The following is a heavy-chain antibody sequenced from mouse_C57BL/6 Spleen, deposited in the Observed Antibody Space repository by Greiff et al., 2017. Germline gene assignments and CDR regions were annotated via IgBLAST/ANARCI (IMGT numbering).Heavy chain of an antibody. Sequence: VQLQQPGAELVKPGASVKMSCKASGYTFTSYWITWVKQRPGQGLEWIGDIYPGSGSTNYNEKFKSKATLTVDTSSSTAYMQLSSLTSEDSAVYYCARVDYGVYYAMDYWGQGTSVTVSS. V-gene: IGHV1-55*01. D-gene: IGHD1-1*01. CDR3: ARVDYGVYYAMDY. CDR1: GYTFTSYW. CDR2: IYPGSGST. J-gene: IGHJ4*01.